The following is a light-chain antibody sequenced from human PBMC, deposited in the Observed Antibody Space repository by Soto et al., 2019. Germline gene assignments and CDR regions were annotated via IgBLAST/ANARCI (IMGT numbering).Light chain of an antibody. CDR3: SSYTSSNTPYVV. Sequence: QSALTQPASVSGSPGQSITISCTGTSSDVGGYNYVSWYQQHPGKAPKLMIYEVSNRPSGVSNRFSGSKSGNTASLTISGLQAEDEADYSCSSYTSSNTPYVVFGGGTKLTVL. CDR2: EVS. J-gene: IGLJ2*01. V-gene: IGLV2-14*01. CDR1: SSDVGGYNY.